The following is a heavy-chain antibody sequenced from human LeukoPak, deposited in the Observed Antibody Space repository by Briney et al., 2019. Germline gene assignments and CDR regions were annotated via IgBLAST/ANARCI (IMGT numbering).Heavy chain of an antibody. Sequence: GGSLRLSCAASGFTFSSYAMHWVRQAPGKGLEYVSAISSNGGSTYYANSVKGRFTISRDNSKNTLYLQMGSLRAEDMAVYYCARAEGTYYYDSSGYPFDYWGQGTLVTVSS. CDR3: ARAEGTYYYDSSGYPFDY. CDR1: GFTFSSYA. J-gene: IGHJ4*02. V-gene: IGHV3-64*01. CDR2: ISSNGGST. D-gene: IGHD3-22*01.